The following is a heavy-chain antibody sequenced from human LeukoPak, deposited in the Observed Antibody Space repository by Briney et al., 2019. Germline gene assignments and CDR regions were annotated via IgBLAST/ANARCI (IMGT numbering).Heavy chain of an antibody. J-gene: IGHJ6*03. Sequence: GGSLRLSCAASGFTFDDYAMHWVRQAPGKGLEWVSAISWNSGSIGYADSVKGRFTISRDNAKNSLYLQMNSLRAEDTALYYCAKGSGVAAYYYYMDVWGKGITVTISS. V-gene: IGHV3-9*01. D-gene: IGHD6-19*01. CDR1: GFTFDDYA. CDR2: ISWNSGSI. CDR3: AKGSGVAAYYYYMDV.